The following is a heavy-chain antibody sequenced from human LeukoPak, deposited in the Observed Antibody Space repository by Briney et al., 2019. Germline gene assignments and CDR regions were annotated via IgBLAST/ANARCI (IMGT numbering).Heavy chain of an antibody. V-gene: IGHV3-21*01. Sequence: GGSLRLSCVGSGLSFENYVLSWVRQAPGKGLEWVSSITGDCNYIFYTDSVKGRFTISRDNAQNSLFLELNSLRGEDTAVYYCARERNFYYFDYWGQGALVTVSS. J-gene: IGHJ4*02. D-gene: IGHD3-3*01. CDR2: ITGDCNYI. CDR1: GLSFENYV. CDR3: ARERNFYYFDY.